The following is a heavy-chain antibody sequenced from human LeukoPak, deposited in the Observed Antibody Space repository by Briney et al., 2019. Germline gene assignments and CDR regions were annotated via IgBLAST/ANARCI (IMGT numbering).Heavy chain of an antibody. CDR3: ARDSIQLWPNAIDF. CDR1: GFAFGSYA. V-gene: IGHV3-30-3*01. CDR2: ISHDGDNT. D-gene: IGHD1-1*01. Sequence: GGSLRLSCEASGFAFGSYAMHWVRQAPGRGLEWVAVISHDGDNTNSGESVRGRFTLSRDNLKNTLYLQMNSLRAEDTAVYYCARDSIQLWPNAIDFWGQGTLVTVSS. J-gene: IGHJ4*02.